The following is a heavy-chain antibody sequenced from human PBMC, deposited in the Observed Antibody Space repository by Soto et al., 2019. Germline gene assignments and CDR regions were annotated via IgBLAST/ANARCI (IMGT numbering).Heavy chain of an antibody. Sequence: QITLKESGPSLVKPTQTLTLTCSVSGFSLSSRGVGVGWIRQPPGKALEWLALVYWDDDTRYSPSLKNRLTITRDTSKNQVGLRMTNMDPVDTATYYCAHLSGALSLGHFGPWGPGTLGTVSS. D-gene: IGHD7-27*01. V-gene: IGHV2-5*02. CDR2: VYWDDDT. CDR1: GFSLSSRGVG. J-gene: IGHJ5*02. CDR3: AHLSGALSLGHFGP.